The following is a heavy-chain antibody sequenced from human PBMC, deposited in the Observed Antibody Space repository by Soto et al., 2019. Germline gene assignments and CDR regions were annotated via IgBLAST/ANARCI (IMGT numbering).Heavy chain of an antibody. CDR1: GGSISSGGYY. V-gene: IGHV4-31*03. CDR3: ARTSRYSYGPVRHFDY. D-gene: IGHD5-18*01. CDR2: IYYSGST. J-gene: IGHJ4*02. Sequence: PSETLSLTCTVSGGSISSGGYYWSWIRQHPGKGLEWIGYIYYSGSTYYNPSLKSRVTISVDTSKNQFSLKLSSVTAADTAVYYCARTSRYSYGPVRHFDYWGQGTLVTVSS.